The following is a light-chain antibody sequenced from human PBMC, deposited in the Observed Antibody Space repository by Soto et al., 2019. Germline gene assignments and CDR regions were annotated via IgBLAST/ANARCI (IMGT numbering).Light chain of an antibody. CDR3: LQVNDYPLT. CDR2: AAS. CDR1: QGVRGN. Sequence: DIQLTQSPSFLSASVGDRITITCRASQGVRGNLAWYQQKPGKTPNLLISAASSLQSGVPSRFSGSGSGTEFTLTISCLQPEDFATYYCLQVNDYPLTFGGGTKVEIK. V-gene: IGKV1-9*01. J-gene: IGKJ4*01.